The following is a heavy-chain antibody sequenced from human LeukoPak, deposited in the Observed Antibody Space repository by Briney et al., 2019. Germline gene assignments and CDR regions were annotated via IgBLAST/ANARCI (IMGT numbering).Heavy chain of an antibody. D-gene: IGHD3-22*01. V-gene: IGHV4-4*07. J-gene: IGHJ4*02. Sequence: SETLSLTCTVSGGSMRSYYWSWIRQSAGRGLEWIGRIHTSGTTNYNFSFKSRVTMSVDTSKNHFSLKLSSVTAADTAVYYCARAEVLPDYYDTSGAFEYWGQGTLVTVSS. CDR1: GGSMRSYY. CDR3: ARAEVLPDYYDTSGAFEY. CDR2: IHTSGTT.